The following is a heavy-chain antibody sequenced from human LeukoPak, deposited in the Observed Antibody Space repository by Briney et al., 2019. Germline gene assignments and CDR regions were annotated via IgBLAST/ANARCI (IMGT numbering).Heavy chain of an antibody. V-gene: IGHV4-59*01. CDR2: IYYSGST. J-gene: IGHJ4*02. D-gene: IGHD6-13*01. CDR3: ARLDSSSWANSDY. CDR1: GGSISSYY. Sequence: SETLSLTCTVSGGSISSYYWSWIRQPPGKGLEWIGYIYYSGSTNYNPSLKSRVTISVDTSKNQFSLKLSSVTAADTAVYYYARLDSSSWANSDYWGQGTLVTVSS.